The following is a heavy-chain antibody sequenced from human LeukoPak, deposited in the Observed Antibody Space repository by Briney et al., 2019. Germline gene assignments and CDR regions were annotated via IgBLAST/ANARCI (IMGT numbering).Heavy chain of an antibody. CDR2: IIPIFGTA. CDR3: ARETRGYSGYDIRGYDY. V-gene: IGHV1-69*05. CDR1: GGTFSSYA. Sequence: SVKVSCKASGGTFSSYAISWVRQAPGQGLEWMGGIIPIFGTANYAQKFQGRVTITTDESTSTAYMELSSLRSEDTAVYYCARETRGYSGYDIRGYDYWGQGTLVTVSS. J-gene: IGHJ4*02. D-gene: IGHD5-12*01.